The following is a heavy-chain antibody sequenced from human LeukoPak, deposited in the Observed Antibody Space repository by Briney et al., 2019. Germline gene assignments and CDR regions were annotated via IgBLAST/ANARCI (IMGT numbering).Heavy chain of an antibody. J-gene: IGHJ4*02. CDR3: ARVYSGYDLPGSLANYYFDY. D-gene: IGHD5-12*01. CDR1: GGSISSYY. V-gene: IGHV4-4*07. Sequence: PSETLSLTCTVSGGSISSYYWSWIRHPAGKGLEGIGRFYSGGNTDYNPSLKSRVTMSVDTSENQFSLKLSSVTAADTAVYYCARVYSGYDLPGSLANYYFDYWGQGTLVTVSS. CDR2: FYSGGNT.